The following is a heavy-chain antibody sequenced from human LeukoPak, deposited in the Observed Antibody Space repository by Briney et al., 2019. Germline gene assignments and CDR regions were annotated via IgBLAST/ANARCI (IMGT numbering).Heavy chain of an antibody. D-gene: IGHD1-7*01. CDR2: INPNSGGT. J-gene: IGHJ4*02. V-gene: IGHV1-2*02. CDR1: VYTFTGLY. Sequence: ASVKVSCQASVYTFTGLYIHSVRPATGQGLAWMGWINPNSGGTNFAQKFQGRVTLTRDTSISTAYMELSRLKSDDTAVYYCTRISVTGTYFDNWGQGTPVTVSS. CDR3: TRISVTGTYFDN.